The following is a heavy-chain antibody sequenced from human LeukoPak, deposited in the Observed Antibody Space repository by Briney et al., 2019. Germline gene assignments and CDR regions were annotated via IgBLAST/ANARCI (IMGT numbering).Heavy chain of an antibody. CDR2: INSDGKIT. CDR3: ARDSGHDAFDI. CDR1: GFTLTTYW. V-gene: IGHV3-74*01. Sequence: GGSLRLSCAASGFTLTTYWMPWVRQAPGKGLVWVSRINSDGKITTYADSVKGRLTISGDYAKNTLYLQMNSLRAEDTAVYYCARDSGHDAFDIWGQGTTVTVSS. J-gene: IGHJ3*02.